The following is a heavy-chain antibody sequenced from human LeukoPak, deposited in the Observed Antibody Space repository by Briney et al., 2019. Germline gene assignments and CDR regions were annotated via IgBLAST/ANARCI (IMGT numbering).Heavy chain of an antibody. CDR2: ISSSGTYI. J-gene: IGHJ4*02. V-gene: IGHV3-21*01. CDR3: VRDRGSYRPIDY. CDR1: GFTFSSYS. Sequence: GGSLRLSCAASGFTFSSYSMNWVRQAPGKGLEWVSSISSSGTYIYYRDSVKGRFTISRDNAENSLYLEMNSLRVEDTAIYYCVRDRGSYRPIDYWGQGTLVTVS. D-gene: IGHD1-26*01.